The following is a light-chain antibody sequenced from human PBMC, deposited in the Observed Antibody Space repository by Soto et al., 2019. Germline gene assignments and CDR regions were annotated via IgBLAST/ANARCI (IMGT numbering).Light chain of an antibody. Sequence: DIQMTQSPSSLSASVGDRVTITCRASQSISNYLNWYQQKPGKAPNPLIYDASSLQSGVPSRFSGSGSGTDFTLTISSLQPEDFATYYCQQSYSTPPGTFGQGTKLEIK. CDR1: QSISNY. V-gene: IGKV1-39*01. CDR3: QQSYSTPPGT. J-gene: IGKJ2*01. CDR2: DAS.